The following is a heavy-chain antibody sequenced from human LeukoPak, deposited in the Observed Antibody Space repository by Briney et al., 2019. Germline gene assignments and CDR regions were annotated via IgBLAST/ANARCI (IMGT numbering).Heavy chain of an antibody. CDR1: GFTFDDYA. CDR2: ISWNSGSI. CDR3: AKDKALGVGAMLFDY. V-gene: IGHV3-9*01. Sequence: GGSLRLSCAASGFTFDDYAMHWVRQAPGKGLEWVSGISWNSGSIGYADSVKGRFTISRDNAKNSLYLQMNSLRAEDTALYYCAKDKALGVGAMLFDYWGQGTLVTVSP. J-gene: IGHJ4*02. D-gene: IGHD1-26*01.